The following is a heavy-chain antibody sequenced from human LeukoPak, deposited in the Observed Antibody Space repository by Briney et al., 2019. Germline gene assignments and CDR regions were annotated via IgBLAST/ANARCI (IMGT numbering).Heavy chain of an antibody. CDR1: GGSISSGDYY. CDR3: ASIPKSGYFQH. CDR2: IYYSGST. J-gene: IGHJ1*01. V-gene: IGHV4-30-4*08. Sequence: PSQTLSLTCTVSGGSISSGDYYWSWIRQPPGKGLEWIGYIYYSGSTYYNPSLKSRVTISVDTSKNQFSLKLSSVTAADAAVYYCASIPKSGYFQHWGQGTLVTVSS. D-gene: IGHD2-2*02.